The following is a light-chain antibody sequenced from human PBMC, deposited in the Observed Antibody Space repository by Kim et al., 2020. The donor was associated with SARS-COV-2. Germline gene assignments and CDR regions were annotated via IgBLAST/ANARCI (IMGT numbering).Light chain of an antibody. CDR1: VGSS. CDR3: QQRSDWLT. V-gene: IGKV3-11*01. J-gene: IGKJ4*01. Sequence: VGSSLAWYQQKPGQAPRLLIYGASYRATGIPARFSGSGSGTDFTLTISSLEPEDFAVYYCQQRSDWLTFGGGTKVDIK. CDR2: GAS.